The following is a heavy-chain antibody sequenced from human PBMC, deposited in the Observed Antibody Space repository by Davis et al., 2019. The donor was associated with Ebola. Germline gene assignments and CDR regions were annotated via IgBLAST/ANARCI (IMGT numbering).Heavy chain of an antibody. V-gene: IGHV4-4*07. J-gene: IGHJ4*02. D-gene: IGHD3-16*01. CDR1: GGSISSYY. CDR3: ARDWGDYFFDY. CDR2: IYTSGST. Sequence: PGGSLRLSCTVSGGSISSYYWSWIRQPAGKGLEWIGRIYTSGSTNYNPSLKSRVTMSVDTSKNQFSLKLSSVTAADTAVYYCARDWGDYFFDYWGQGTLVTVSS.